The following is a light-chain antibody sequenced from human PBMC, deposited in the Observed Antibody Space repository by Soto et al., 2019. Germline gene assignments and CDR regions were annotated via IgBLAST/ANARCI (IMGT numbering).Light chain of an antibody. Sequence: DIQMTQSPSSLSASVGDRVTIPCRSSQSISSYLNWYQQKPGKAPKLLIYAASSLQSGVPSRFSGSGSGTDFTLTISSLQPEDFATYYCQQYYSYPRTFGQGTKVDIK. CDR1: QSISSY. CDR2: AAS. J-gene: IGKJ1*01. V-gene: IGKV1-39*01. CDR3: QQYYSYPRT.